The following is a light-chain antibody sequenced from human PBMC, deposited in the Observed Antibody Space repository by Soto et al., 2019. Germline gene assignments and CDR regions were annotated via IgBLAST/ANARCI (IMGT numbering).Light chain of an antibody. J-gene: IGKJ1*01. CDR1: QSVSSN. CDR3: QQYNNWPPWT. CDR2: GAS. V-gene: IGKV3-15*01. Sequence: EIVMTQSPATLSVSPGERATLSCRAGQSVSSNLAWYQQKPGQAPRLVIYGASTRATGIPARFSGSGSGTEFTLTISSLQSEDFAVYYCQQYNNWPPWTFGQGTKVEIK.